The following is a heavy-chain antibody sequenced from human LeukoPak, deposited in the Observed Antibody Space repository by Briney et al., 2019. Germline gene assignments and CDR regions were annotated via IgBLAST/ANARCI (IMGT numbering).Heavy chain of an antibody. D-gene: IGHD3-22*01. V-gene: IGHV3-48*04. CDR3: ARVYDSSGHYPIDY. CDR1: GLTFSKYS. J-gene: IGHJ4*02. Sequence: PGGSLRLSCAASGLTFSKYSMTWVRQAPGKGLEWVSFIDTSSTTMYYTDSVKGRFTISRDNAKNSLYLQMNSLKVEDTAIYYCARVYDSSGHYPIDYWGQGTLVTVSS. CDR2: IDTSSTTM.